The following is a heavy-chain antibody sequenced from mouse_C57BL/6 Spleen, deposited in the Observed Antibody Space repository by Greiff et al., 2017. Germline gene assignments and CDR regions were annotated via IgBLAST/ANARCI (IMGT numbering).Heavy chain of an antibody. D-gene: IGHD1-1*01. J-gene: IGHJ4*01. Sequence: QVQLQQSGPGLVQPSQSLSITCTVSGFSLTSYGVHWVRQSPGKGLEWLGVIWRGGSTDYNAAFMSRLSITKDNSKSQVFFKMNSLQADDTAIYYCAKNRGITTVDYAMDYWGQGTSVTVSS. CDR1: GFSLTSYG. V-gene: IGHV2-5*01. CDR3: AKNRGITTVDYAMDY. CDR2: IWRGGST.